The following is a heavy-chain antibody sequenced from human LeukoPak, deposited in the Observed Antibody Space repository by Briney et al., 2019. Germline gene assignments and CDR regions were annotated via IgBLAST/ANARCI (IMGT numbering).Heavy chain of an antibody. CDR3: ASPMAWAHNRRDSDY. D-gene: IGHD5-24*01. J-gene: IGHJ4*02. Sequence: SETLSLTCTVSGGSISSSSYYWGWIRQPPGKGLDWIGSIYYSGSAYYNPSLKSRVSISVDTSKNQFSLKLRSVTAADTAVYYCASPMAWAHNRRDSDYWGLGALVPVSS. CDR1: GGSISSSSYY. V-gene: IGHV4-39*07. CDR2: IYYSGSA.